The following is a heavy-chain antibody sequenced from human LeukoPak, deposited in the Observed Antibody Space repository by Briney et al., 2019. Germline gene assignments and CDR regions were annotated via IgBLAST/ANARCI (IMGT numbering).Heavy chain of an antibody. CDR2: IYHSGST. CDR3: ARGKQWLWYHYWFDP. V-gene: IGHV4-4*02. J-gene: IGHJ5*02. D-gene: IGHD6-19*01. CDR1: GGSISSNNR. Sequence: PSGTLSLTCAVSGGSISSNNRWSWVRQPPGKGLEWIGEIYHSGSTNYNPSLKSRVTISVDTSKNQFSLKLSSVTAADTAVYYCARGKQWLWYHYWFDPWGQGTLVTVSS.